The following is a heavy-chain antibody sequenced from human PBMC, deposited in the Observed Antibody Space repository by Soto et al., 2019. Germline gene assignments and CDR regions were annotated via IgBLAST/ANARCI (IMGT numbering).Heavy chain of an antibody. CDR1: GFPFSSYA. V-gene: IGHV3-64D*06. Sequence: PGGSLRLSCAASGFPFSSYAMHWVRQAPGKGLEYVSSISTDGGNTHYADSVKGRFTISRDNSKNTVYLQMSSLRAEDTAVYYCVKGEYYYDSSGYYPFDYWGQGTLVTVSS. J-gene: IGHJ4*02. D-gene: IGHD3-22*01. CDR2: ISTDGGNT. CDR3: VKGEYYYDSSGYYPFDY.